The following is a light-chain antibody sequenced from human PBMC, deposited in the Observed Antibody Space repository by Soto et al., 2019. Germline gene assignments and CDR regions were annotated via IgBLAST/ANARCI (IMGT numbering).Light chain of an antibody. CDR3: QQYNKWPYT. CDR1: QSVGRN. J-gene: IGKJ2*01. CDR2: GTS. Sequence: EIVMXQXPXALSVSPGESAALSCRASQSVGRNFAWYQQRPGQAPRVLIYGTSTRATGVPARFSGSGSGTDFTLTISSLQSEDFAVYYCQQYNKWPYTFGQGTRLEIK. V-gene: IGKV3-15*01.